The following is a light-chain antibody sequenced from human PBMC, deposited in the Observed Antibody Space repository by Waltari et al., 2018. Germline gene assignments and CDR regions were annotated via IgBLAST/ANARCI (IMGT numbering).Light chain of an antibody. CDR3: VLYLPSGIWV. Sequence: QTVVTQEPSFSVSPGGTVTLTCALSSGPVSTSFPHVWYQQTPGQAPRTLIYSTNTRSSGVPDRFSGSILGSKAALTITGAQADDESDYYCVLYLPSGIWVFGGGTKLTVL. J-gene: IGLJ3*02. CDR2: STN. CDR1: SGPVSTSFP. V-gene: IGLV8-61*01.